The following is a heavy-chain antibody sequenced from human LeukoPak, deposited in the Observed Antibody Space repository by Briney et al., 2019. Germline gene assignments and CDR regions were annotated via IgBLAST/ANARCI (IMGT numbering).Heavy chain of an antibody. CDR1: GFTFSDYY. Sequence: GGSLRLSCAASGFTFSDYYMTWIRQSPQKGLEWISHITIGVGATYYADSVKGRFTISRDKSNTVYLQMNSLRVEDTAVYFCAKHGSGDRLVFGMDVWGQGTTVVVSS. V-gene: IGHV3-11*01. CDR2: ITIGVGAT. CDR3: AKHGSGDRLVFGMDV. D-gene: IGHD3-10*01. J-gene: IGHJ6*02.